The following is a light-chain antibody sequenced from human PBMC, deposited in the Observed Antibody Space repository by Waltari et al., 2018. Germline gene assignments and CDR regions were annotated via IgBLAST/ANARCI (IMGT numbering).Light chain of an antibody. CDR2: AAS. CDR3: QLSYTTPPRT. CDR1: QGISSY. Sequence: DIQMTQSPSSLSASVGDRVTITCRASQGISSYLNWYQQKPGKAPKLLIYAASSLQSGVPSRFSGSGSRTDFTLTISSLQPDDCATYYCQLSYTTPPRTFGGGTKVEIK. V-gene: IGKV1-39*01. J-gene: IGKJ4*01.